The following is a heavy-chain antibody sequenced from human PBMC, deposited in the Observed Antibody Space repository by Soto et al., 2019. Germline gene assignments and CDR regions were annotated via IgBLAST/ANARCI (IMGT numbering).Heavy chain of an antibody. Sequence: ASVKVSCKASGNTLTNYYVHWVRQAPGQGLEWMGIINPSGGRTSYAQKFQGRVTMTRDTSTSTVYMDLIRLRSEDTAVYYCARDQGGGYSGYDGDYYGMDVWGQGTKVTVSS. V-gene: IGHV1-46*01. D-gene: IGHD5-12*01. J-gene: IGHJ6*02. CDR3: ARDQGGGYSGYDGDYYGMDV. CDR1: GNTLTNYY. CDR2: INPSGGRT.